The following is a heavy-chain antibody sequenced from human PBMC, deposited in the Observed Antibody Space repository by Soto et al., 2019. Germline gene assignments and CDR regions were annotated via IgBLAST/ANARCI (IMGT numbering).Heavy chain of an antibody. J-gene: IGHJ5*02. Sequence: GASVKVSCKASGYSFTSYGISWVRQAPGQRLKWMGWISAYNGNTNYAQKLQGRVTMTTDTSTSTAYMELRSLRSDDTAVYYCARAAISSSSWYNWFDPWGQGTLVTVPS. D-gene: IGHD6-13*01. CDR2: ISAYNGNT. V-gene: IGHV1-18*01. CDR3: ARAAISSSSWYNWFDP. CDR1: GYSFTSYG.